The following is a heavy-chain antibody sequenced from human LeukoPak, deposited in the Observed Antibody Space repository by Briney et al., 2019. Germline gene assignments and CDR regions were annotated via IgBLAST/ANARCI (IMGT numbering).Heavy chain of an antibody. CDR2: IRYDGSHK. J-gene: IGHJ4*02. V-gene: IGHV3-30*02. CDR3: ARQQWLDGAYYFDY. D-gene: IGHD6-19*01. CDR1: GFTFNTYG. Sequence: GGSLRLSCAASGFTFNTYGMHWVRQAPGKGLEWVAFIRYDGSHKYYADSVRGRFTISRDNAKNSLYLQMNSLRAEDTAVYYCARQQWLDGAYYFDYWGQGTLVTVSS.